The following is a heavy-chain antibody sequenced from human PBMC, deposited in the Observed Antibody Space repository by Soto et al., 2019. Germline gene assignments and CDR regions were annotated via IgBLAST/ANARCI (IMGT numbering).Heavy chain of an antibody. V-gene: IGHV4-30-4*01. CDR2: IYDTWTT. CDR1: GGSMSENDYY. CDR3: ARGIVRGGFDI. J-gene: IGHJ3*02. D-gene: IGHD3-10*02. Sequence: QVQLQEAGPGLVRPSQTLSLTCTVPGGSMSENDYYWNWLRQSPGQGLQWIGYIYDTWTTSYSPSLKSRVTMSADTSRNQFSLKMTSVTAAATALYFCARGIVRGGFDIWGQGTLVTVSS.